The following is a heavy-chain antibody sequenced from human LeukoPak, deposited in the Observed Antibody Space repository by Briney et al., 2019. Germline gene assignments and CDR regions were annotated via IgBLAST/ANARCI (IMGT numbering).Heavy chain of an antibody. CDR3: ARDFGTMVRGVLGRPSRVRYGMDV. CDR2: ISSSGSPI. Sequence: GGSLRLSCAASGFTFSSYEMNWVRQAPGKGLEWVSYISSSGSPIYYADSVKGRFTVSRDNAKNSLYLQMNSLRAEDTAVYYCARDFGTMVRGVLGRPSRVRYGMDVWGQGTTVTVPS. CDR1: GFTFSSYE. V-gene: IGHV3-48*03. J-gene: IGHJ6*02. D-gene: IGHD3-10*01.